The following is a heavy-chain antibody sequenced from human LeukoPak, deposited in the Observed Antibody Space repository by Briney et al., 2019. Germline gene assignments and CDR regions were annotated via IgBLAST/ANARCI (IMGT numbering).Heavy chain of an antibody. CDR1: GVSISSGSYC. CDR3: AREIAGYYDSSGYPGFDY. V-gene: IGHV4-61*02. Sequence: SETLSLTCAVSGVSISSGSYCWSWIRQPAGKGLEWIGRIYTSGSTNYNPSLKSRVTISVDTYKTQISLKLSSVTAADTAVYYCAREIAGYYDSSGYPGFDYWGQGTLVTVSS. J-gene: IGHJ4*02. D-gene: IGHD3-22*01. CDR2: IYTSGST.